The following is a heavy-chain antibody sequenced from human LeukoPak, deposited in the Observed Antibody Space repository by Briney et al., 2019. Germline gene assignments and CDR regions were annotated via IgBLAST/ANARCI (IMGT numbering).Heavy chain of an antibody. CDR3: ARRGSSSNWFDS. V-gene: IGHV4-38-2*01. CDR1: SYSISSDYY. D-gene: IGHD3-16*01. CDR2: IYHSGST. Sequence: SETLSLTCAVSSYSISSDYYWGWIRQPPGKGLEWIGTIYHSGSTYYNPSLKRRVTISVDTSKNQFSLKLSSVTAADTAVYYCARRGSSSNWFDSWGQGTLVTVSS. J-gene: IGHJ5*01.